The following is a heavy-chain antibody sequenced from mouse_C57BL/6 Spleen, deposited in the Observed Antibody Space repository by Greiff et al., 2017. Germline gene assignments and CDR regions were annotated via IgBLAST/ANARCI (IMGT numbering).Heavy chain of an antibody. V-gene: IGHV2-2*01. J-gene: IGHJ4*01. D-gene: IGHD1-1*01. CDR1: GFSLTSYG. Sequence: VQLVASGPGLVQPSQSLSITCTVSGFSLTSYGVHWVRQSPGTGLEWLGVIWSGGSTDYNAAFISRLCISKDNSKSQIYFKMNSLQAEDTAIYYCARDRYYGSSPSYSMDYWGQGTSVTVSA. CDR2: IWSGGST. CDR3: ARDRYYGSSPSYSMDY.